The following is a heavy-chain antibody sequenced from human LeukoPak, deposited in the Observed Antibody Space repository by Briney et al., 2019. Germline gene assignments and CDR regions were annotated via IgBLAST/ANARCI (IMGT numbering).Heavy chain of an antibody. CDR2: IKQDGSEK. D-gene: IGHD2-2*01. V-gene: IGHV3-7*05. J-gene: IGHJ4*02. CDR3: AREHAIATDY. Sequence: PGGSLRLSCAAYGFIFSSYWMSWVRQAPGKGLEWVANIKQDGSEKYYVDSVKGRFTISRDNAKNSLYLQMNSLRAEDTAVYYCAREHAIATDYWGQGTLVTVSS. CDR1: GFIFSSYW.